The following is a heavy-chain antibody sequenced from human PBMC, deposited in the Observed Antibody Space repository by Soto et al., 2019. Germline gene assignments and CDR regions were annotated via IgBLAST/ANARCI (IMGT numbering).Heavy chain of an antibody. V-gene: IGHV3-73*02. CDR3: TRPPFEYSSSSDNWFDP. D-gene: IGHD6-6*01. CDR1: GFTFSGSA. CDR2: IRSKANSYAT. J-gene: IGHJ5*02. Sequence: EVQLVESGGGLVQPGGSLKLSCAASGFTFSGSAMHWVRQASGKGLEWVGRIRSKANSYATAYAASVKGRFTISRDDSKNTAYLQMNSLKPEDTAVYYCTRPPFEYSSSSDNWFDPWGQGTLVTVSS.